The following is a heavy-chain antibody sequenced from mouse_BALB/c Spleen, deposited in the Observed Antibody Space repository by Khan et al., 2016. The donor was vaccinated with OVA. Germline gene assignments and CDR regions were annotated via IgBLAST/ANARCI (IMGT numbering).Heavy chain of an antibody. J-gene: IGHJ4*01. D-gene: IGHD2-3*01. CDR3: AKPPSMTLYAMDY. Sequence: VQLQESGPGLVAPSQSLSITCTVSGFSLTTYGVTWVRQPPGKSLEWLGVIWGDGSTNYHSALISRLSISKDDSKSQVFLKLNSLQTDDTATYYCAKPPSMTLYAMDYWGQGTSVTVSS. CDR1: GFSLTTYG. V-gene: IGHV2-3*01. CDR2: IWGDGST.